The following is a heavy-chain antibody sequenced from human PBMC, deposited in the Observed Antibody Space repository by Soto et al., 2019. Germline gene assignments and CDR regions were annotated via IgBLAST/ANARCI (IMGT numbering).Heavy chain of an antibody. Sequence: SETLSLTCTVSGGYISSYYWSWIRQPPGKGLEWIGYIYYSGSTNSNPSLYSRVTLSVDTSKNQFSLKLTSMTAADTAVYYCARLDCVTTTCQFDYWGQGTLVTVSS. D-gene: IGHD1-1*01. CDR1: GGYISSYY. CDR2: IYYSGST. J-gene: IGHJ4*02. CDR3: ARLDCVTTTCQFDY. V-gene: IGHV4-59*01.